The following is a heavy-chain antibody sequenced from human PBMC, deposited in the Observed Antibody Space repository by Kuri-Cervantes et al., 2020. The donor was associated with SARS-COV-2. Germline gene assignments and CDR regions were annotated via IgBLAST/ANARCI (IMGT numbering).Heavy chain of an antibody. Sequence: ASVKVSCKASGYTFTGYYTHWVRQAPGQGLEWMGWINPNSGGTNYAQKFQGWVTMTRDTSISTAYMELSRLRSDDTAVYYCARDLIRGYSYGFFGMDVWGQGTTVTSP. CDR2: INPNSGGT. CDR1: GYTFTGYY. V-gene: IGHV1-2*04. J-gene: IGHJ6*02. CDR3: ARDLIRGYSYGFFGMDV. D-gene: IGHD5-18*01.